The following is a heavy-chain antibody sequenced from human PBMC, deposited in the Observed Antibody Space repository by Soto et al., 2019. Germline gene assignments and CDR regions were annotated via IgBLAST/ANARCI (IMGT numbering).Heavy chain of an antibody. V-gene: IGHV4-59*01. Sequence: SLTCTVSGGSISSYYWSWIWQPPGKGLEWIGYIYYSGSTNYNPSLKSRVTISVDTSKNQFSLKLSSVTAADTAVYYCARTYSSGWYGGDYYFDYWGQGTLVTVSS. D-gene: IGHD6-19*01. CDR1: GGSISSYY. CDR2: IYYSGST. J-gene: IGHJ4*02. CDR3: ARTYSSGWYGGDYYFDY.